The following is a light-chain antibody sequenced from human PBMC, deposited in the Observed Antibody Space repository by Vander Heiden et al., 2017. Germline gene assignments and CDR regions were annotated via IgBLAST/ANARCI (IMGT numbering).Light chain of an antibody. CDR3: QQYNSYSRYI. CDR2: K. Sequence: DIQMTQSPSTLSASVGDRVTITCRASQTINSGLAWYQQKPGQAPKFLTYKGVVPSRFSGSGSGTEFTLTISSLQPDDIATYYCQQYNSYSRYIFGQGTKLEIK. CDR1: QTINSG. V-gene: IGKV1-5*03. J-gene: IGKJ2*01.